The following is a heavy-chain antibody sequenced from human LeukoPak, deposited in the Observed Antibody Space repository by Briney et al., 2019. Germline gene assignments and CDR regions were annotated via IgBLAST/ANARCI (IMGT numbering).Heavy chain of an antibody. CDR3: ARGVRYGDYAY. J-gene: IGHJ4*02. V-gene: IGHV4-30-2*01. CDR1: GGSISSGGYS. CDR2: IYHSGST. Sequence: TPSETLSLTCAVSGGSISSGGYSWSWIRQPPGKGLEWIGYIYHSGSTYYNPSLKSRVTISVDTSKNQFSLKLSSVTAADTAVYYCARGVRYGDYAYWGQGTLVTVSS. D-gene: IGHD4-17*01.